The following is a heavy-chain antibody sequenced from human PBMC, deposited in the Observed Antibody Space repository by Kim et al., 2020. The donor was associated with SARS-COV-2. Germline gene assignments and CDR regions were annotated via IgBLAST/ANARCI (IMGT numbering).Heavy chain of an antibody. D-gene: IGHD3-16*01. CDR1: GDSINPYY. V-gene: IGHV4-59*13. CDR3: ARGEGRGTRGNYRTGKFDY. CDR2: VHYKGST. J-gene: IGHJ4*02. Sequence: SETLSLTCTVSGDSINPYYWSWIRQPPGKGLEWIGYVHYKGSTNYNPSLESRVTISMDTSKNEFSLKLNSVTAADTAIYYCARGEGRGTRGNYRTGKFDYWGQGSLVTVSS.